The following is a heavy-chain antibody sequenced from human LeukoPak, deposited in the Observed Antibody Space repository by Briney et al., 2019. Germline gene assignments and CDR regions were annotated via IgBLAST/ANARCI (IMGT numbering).Heavy chain of an antibody. D-gene: IGHD3-10*01. CDR2: IYTSGST. J-gene: IGHJ6*03. CDR3: ARVEEGYGSGRRENYYYYYMDV. CDR1: GGSISSYY. Sequence: SETLSLTCTVSGGSISSYYWSWIRQPAGKVLEWIGRIYTSGSTNYNPSLKSRVTMSVDTSKNQFSLKLSSVTAADTAVYYCARVEEGYGSGRRENYYYYYMDVWGKGTTVTISS. V-gene: IGHV4-4*07.